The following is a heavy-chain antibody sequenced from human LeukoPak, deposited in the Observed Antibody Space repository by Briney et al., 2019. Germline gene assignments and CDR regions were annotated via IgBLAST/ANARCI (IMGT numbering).Heavy chain of an antibody. CDR1: GYALTVLY. Sequence: ASLKVSCKASGYALTVLYMHSVPQAPGQGLEWMGWINPNSGGTNYAQKFQGRFTMTRDTSISTAYMDLSRLRSDATAGDNRGRAFVLVPADTRKLDPWGQGILVTVSS. CDR3: GRAFVLVPADTRKLDP. D-gene: IGHD2-2*01. J-gene: IGHJ5*02. CDR2: INPNSGGT. V-gene: IGHV1-2*02.